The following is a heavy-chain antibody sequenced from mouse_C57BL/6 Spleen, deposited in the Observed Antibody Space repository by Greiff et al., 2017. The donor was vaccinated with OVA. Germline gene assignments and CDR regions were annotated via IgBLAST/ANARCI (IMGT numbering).Heavy chain of an antibody. J-gene: IGHJ3*01. CDR3: ARSDGYEYDGVFAY. D-gene: IGHD2-4*01. CDR2: IWSGGST. V-gene: IGHV2-2*01. CDR1: GFSLTSYG. Sequence: VQLQQSGPGLVQPSQSLSITCTVSGFSLTSYGVHWVRQSPGKGLEWLGVIWSGGSTDYNAAFISRLSISKVNSTSQVFFKMNSLQADDTAKYYCARSDGYEYDGVFAYWGQGTLVTVSA.